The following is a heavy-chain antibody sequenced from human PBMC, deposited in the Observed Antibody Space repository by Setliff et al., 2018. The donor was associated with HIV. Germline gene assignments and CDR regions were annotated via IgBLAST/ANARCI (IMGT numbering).Heavy chain of an antibody. V-gene: IGHV3-64*04. CDR1: GFPFSYYE. D-gene: IGHD3-10*01. CDR2: ISGNGGSR. CDR3: ARDRVISVRGVLRSTFDP. Sequence: GGSLRLSCSASGFPFSYYEMYWVRQAPGKGLEFVSAISGNGGSRYYADSVKGRFIISRDISANRVYLQMNSLRDDDTAMYYCARDRVISVRGVLRSTFDPWGRGTRVTVSS. J-gene: IGHJ5*02.